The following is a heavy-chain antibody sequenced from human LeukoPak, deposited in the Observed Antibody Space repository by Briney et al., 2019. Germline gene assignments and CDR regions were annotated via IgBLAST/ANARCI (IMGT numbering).Heavy chain of an antibody. D-gene: IGHD3-22*01. CDR1: GFTFSSYA. CDR2: ICGSGGST. V-gene: IGHV3-23*01. Sequence: GGSLRLFCAASGFTFSSYAMRCVRQAPGKGLEWVSAICGSGGSTYYADSVKGRFTISRDNSKNTLYLQMNSLRAEDTAVYYCAKDRTMIVVVIVQFDYWGQGTLVTVSS. J-gene: IGHJ4*02. CDR3: AKDRTMIVVVIVQFDY.